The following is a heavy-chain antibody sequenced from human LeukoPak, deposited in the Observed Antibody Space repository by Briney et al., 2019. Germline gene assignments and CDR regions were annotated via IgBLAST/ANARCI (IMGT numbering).Heavy chain of an antibody. Sequence: GGSLRLSCAASRFSFRSYDMHWVRQAPGKGLEWLALSTYDGSNTYYTDSVKGRFTISRDNSKNTLYLQMNSLRPEGTAVYYCAKDGQLGGSSWFTLYFDYWGQETLVTVSS. D-gene: IGHD6-13*01. J-gene: IGHJ4*02. CDR1: RFSFRSYD. V-gene: IGHV3-30*18. CDR3: AKDGQLGGSSWFTLYFDY. CDR2: STYDGSNT.